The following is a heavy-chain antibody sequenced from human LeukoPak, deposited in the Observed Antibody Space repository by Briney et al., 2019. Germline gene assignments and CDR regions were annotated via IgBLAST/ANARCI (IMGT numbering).Heavy chain of an antibody. CDR3: ARGGVPGAGNWFDP. CDR1: GGSIINYY. CDR2: IYTNGNT. J-gene: IGHJ5*02. Sequence: SETLSLTCTVSGGSIINYYWNRIRQPAGKGLEWIGRIYTNGNTKYNPSLNSRVTLSVDTSKNQFSLRLSSVTAADTAVYYCARGGVPGAGNWFDPWGQGTLVTVSS. V-gene: IGHV4-4*07. D-gene: IGHD2-2*01.